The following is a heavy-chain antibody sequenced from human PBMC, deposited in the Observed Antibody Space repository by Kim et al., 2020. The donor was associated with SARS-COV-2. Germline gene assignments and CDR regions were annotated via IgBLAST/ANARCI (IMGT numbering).Heavy chain of an antibody. V-gene: IGHV4-59*13. D-gene: IGHD2-2*01. CDR1: GGSISGYY. CDR2: IYYSGST. CDR3: GRYQLPDY. Sequence: SETLSLTCTVSGGSISGYYWSWIRRPPGKGLEWIGYIYYSGSTNYNPSLESRVTISVDTSRNQFSLNLRSVTAVDTAVYYCGRYQLPDYWGQGTLVTVSS. J-gene: IGHJ4*02.